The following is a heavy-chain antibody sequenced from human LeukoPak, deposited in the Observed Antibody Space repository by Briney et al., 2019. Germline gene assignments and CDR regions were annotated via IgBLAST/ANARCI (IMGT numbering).Heavy chain of an antibody. V-gene: IGHV1-69*05. CDR3: ARDKDRGSNNVAHYYYYCMDV. CDR1: GGTFSSYA. D-gene: IGHD1/OR15-1a*01. J-gene: IGHJ6*03. CDR2: IIPIFGTA. Sequence: ASVKVSCKASGGTFSSYAISWVRQAPGQGLEWMGGIIPIFGTANYAQKFQGRVTITTDESTSTAYMELSSLRSEDTAVYYCARDKDRGSNNVAHYYYYCMDVWGKGPRSPSP.